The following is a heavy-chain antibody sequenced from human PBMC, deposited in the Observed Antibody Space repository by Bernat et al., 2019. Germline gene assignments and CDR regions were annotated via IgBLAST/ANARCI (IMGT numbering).Heavy chain of an antibody. D-gene: IGHD6-13*01. Sequence: EVQLVETGGGLIQPGGSLRLSCAASGFTVSSNDMSWVRQAPGKGLEWGAVINSGASTYYADSRKSRFTLYRDTSTHTLYLQMTSLRAADTAVYYSARESVRTHAYSSSMFTVGSAFDIWRQGTMVTVSS. J-gene: IGHJ3*02. CDR1: GFTVSSND. V-gene: IGHV3-53*05. CDR3: ARESVRTHAYSSSMFTVGSAFDI. CDR2: INSGAST.